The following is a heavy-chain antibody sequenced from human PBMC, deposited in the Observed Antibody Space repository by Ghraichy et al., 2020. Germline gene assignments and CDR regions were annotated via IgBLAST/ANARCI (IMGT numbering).Heavy chain of an antibody. V-gene: IGHV3-23*01. J-gene: IGHJ4*02. CDR1: GFTFSNFA. CDR3: AKIVVRDYDFWSGYRVFDL. CDR2: VSATDGST. Sequence: SCTASGFTFSNFAMNWVRQAPGKGLEWVSHVSATDGSTYYADSVKGRFTISRDNSKNTLYLQMNSLRAEDTAIYYCAKIVVRDYDFWSGYRVFDLWGQGTLVTVSS. D-gene: IGHD3-3*01.